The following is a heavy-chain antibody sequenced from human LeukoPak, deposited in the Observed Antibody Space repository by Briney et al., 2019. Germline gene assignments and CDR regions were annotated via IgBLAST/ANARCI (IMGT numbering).Heavy chain of an antibody. D-gene: IGHD6-13*01. CDR1: GYSFTGYW. CDR3: ARRGIAASWDV. Sequence: PGASLKISCKGSGYSFTGYWIGWVRPMPGKGLEWMGIIYPGDSDTRYSPSFQGQATISADKSNSTAYLQWSSLKASDTAIYYCARRGIAASWDVWGKGTTVTVSS. V-gene: IGHV5-51*01. CDR2: IYPGDSDT. J-gene: IGHJ6*04.